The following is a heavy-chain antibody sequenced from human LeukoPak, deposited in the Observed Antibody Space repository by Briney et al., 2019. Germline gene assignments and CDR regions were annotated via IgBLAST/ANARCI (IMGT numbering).Heavy chain of an antibody. CDR2: IYYSGTT. Sequence: SETLSLTSTVSGGSISSDNYYWSWIRQHPGKGLEWIGYIYYSGTTNYNPSLKSRVTISVDTSKNQFSLKLSSVTAADTAVYYCAREWPPYYYDSSGIDYWGQGTLVTVSS. D-gene: IGHD3-22*01. J-gene: IGHJ4*02. V-gene: IGHV4-31*03. CDR3: AREWPPYYYDSSGIDY. CDR1: GGSISSDNYY.